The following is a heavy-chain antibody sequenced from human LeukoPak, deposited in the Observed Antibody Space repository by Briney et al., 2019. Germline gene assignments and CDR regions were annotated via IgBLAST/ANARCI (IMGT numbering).Heavy chain of an antibody. CDR3: ANWNDGRNFDY. CDR1: GFTFSSYP. CDR2: ISTSNTYI. D-gene: IGHD1-1*01. V-gene: IGHV3-21*01. Sequence: PGGSLRLSCSASGFTFSSYPFNSVRQAPGKGLEWVSSISTSNTYIYYAHSVKGRFTISRDNAQNSLYLQMNSLRAEDTAVYYCANWNDGRNFDYWGQGTLVTVSS. J-gene: IGHJ4*02.